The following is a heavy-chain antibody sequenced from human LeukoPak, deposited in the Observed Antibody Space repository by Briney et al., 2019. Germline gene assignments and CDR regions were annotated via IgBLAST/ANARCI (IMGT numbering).Heavy chain of an antibody. CDR2: INQDGSEK. V-gene: IGHV3-7*01. CDR3: TRDPRHFDS. Sequence: GGSLRLSCVASGFTFVSHWMTWVRQTPGKGLEWVANINQDGSEKYYVDSVKGRFTISRDNAKNSLYLQMSSLRVEDTAVYYCTRDPRHFDSCGQGTLVTVSS. J-gene: IGHJ5*01. CDR1: GFTFVSHW. D-gene: IGHD6-6*01.